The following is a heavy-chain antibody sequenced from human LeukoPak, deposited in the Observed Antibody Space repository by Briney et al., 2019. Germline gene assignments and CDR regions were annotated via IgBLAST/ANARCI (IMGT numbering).Heavy chain of an antibody. D-gene: IGHD3-3*01. CDR2: IYYSGST. V-gene: IGHV4-59*01. J-gene: IGHJ4*02. CDR1: GGSISSYY. CDR3: ATSYYDFWTGYPYYFDY. Sequence: SGTLSLTCTVSGGSISSYYWSWIRQPPGKGLEWIGYIYYSGSTNYNPSLKSRVTISVDTSKNQFSLKLSSVTAAGTAVYYCATSYYDFWTGYPYYFDYWGQGTLVTVSS.